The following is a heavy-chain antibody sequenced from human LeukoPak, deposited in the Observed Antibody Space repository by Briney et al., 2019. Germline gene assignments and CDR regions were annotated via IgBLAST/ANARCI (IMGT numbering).Heavy chain of an antibody. V-gene: IGHV4-39*01. CDR2: IYYSGST. Sequence: SETLSLTCTVSGGSISSSSYYWGWIRQPPGKGLEWIGSIYYSGSTYYNPSLKSRVTISVDTSKNQFSLKLSSVTAADTAVYYCASSLGYCSGGSCSFDYWGQGTLVTVSS. CDR3: ASSLGYCSGGSCSFDY. J-gene: IGHJ4*02. CDR1: GGSISSSSYY. D-gene: IGHD2-15*01.